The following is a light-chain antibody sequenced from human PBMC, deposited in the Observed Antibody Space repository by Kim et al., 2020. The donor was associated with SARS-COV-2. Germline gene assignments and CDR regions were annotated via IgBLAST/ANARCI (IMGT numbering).Light chain of an antibody. CDR2: GDS. J-gene: IGLJ2*01. CDR3: SSYTSSNTVV. V-gene: IGLV2-18*02. Sequence: GPTAPITSAGPGSDVVSYGRVAAYRPPTGTAPKGVISGDSNLPSGVPDRFSESKSGNTASLTISGLQDEDGADYYCSSYTSSNTVVFGGGTMLTVL. CDR1: GSDVVSYGR.